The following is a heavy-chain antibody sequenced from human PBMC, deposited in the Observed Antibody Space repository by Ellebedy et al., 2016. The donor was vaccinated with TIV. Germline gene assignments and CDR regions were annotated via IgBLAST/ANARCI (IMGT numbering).Heavy chain of an antibody. V-gene: IGHV3-23*01. D-gene: IGHD1-1*01. CDR1: GFTFSRYD. CDR2: IDYRGDTT. Sequence: GESLKISCTASGFTFSRYDMSWVRQAPGKGLEWVSGIDYRGDTTYYADSVKGRFTISRDNSKNTLYLQMNSLRAEDTAFYYCAKHLERGYDSWGQGTLVTVSS. J-gene: IGHJ4*02. CDR3: AKHLERGYDS.